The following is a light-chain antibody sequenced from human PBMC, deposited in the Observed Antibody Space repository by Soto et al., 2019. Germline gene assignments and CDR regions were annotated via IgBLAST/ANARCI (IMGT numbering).Light chain of an antibody. Sequence: QSVLTQPASVSGSPGQSITISCTGASSDVGTYNLVSWYQQHPGKAPKLMIYEVSKRPSGVSNRFSASKSGNTASLTISGLQAEDEADYYCCSYADGINFVLFGGGTKLTVL. CDR3: CSYADGINFVL. CDR2: EVS. CDR1: SSDVGTYNL. J-gene: IGLJ2*01. V-gene: IGLV2-23*02.